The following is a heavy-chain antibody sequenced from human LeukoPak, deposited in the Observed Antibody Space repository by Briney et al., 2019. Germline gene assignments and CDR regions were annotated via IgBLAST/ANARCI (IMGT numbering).Heavy chain of an antibody. CDR1: GFTFSSYW. D-gene: IGHD3-9*01. CDR2: INTDGSST. Sequence: PGGSLRLSCAASGFTFSSYWMHWVRQAPGKGLVWVSRINTDGSSTSYADSVKGRFTISRDNSKNTLYLQMNSLRAEDTAVYYCAKDHSPYYDILTGYRYFDYWGQGTLVTVSS. CDR3: AKDHSPYYDILTGYRYFDY. V-gene: IGHV3-74*01. J-gene: IGHJ4*02.